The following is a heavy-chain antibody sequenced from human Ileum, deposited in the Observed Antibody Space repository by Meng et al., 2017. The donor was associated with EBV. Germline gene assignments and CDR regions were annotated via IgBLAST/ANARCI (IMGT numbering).Heavy chain of an antibody. V-gene: IGHV4-61*01. J-gene: IGHJ4*02. D-gene: IGHD3-9*01. CDR2: VHHSGST. CDR1: GGSVSSGSYY. CDR3: ARVQYYDVLTGHSNRFFFDI. Sequence: QVQLQESGPGLVKPSGXLSLSCTVSGGSVSSGSYYWNWIRQPPGKGLEWIGYVHHSGSTNYNPSLESRVTISVDTSKNQFSLRLRSVTAPDTAVYYCARVQYYDVLTGHSNRFFFDIWGQGTLVNVSS.